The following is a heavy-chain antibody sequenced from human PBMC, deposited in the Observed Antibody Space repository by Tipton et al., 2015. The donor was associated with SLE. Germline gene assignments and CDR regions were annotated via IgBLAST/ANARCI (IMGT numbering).Heavy chain of an antibody. CDR3: ARAPVEMATIGAFDI. CDR2: ISSNGGST. V-gene: IGHV3-64*01. CDR1: GFTFSSYA. Sequence: GSLRLSCAAPGFTFSSYAMHWVRQAPGKGLEYVSAISSNGGSTYYANSVKGRFTISRDNSKNTLYLQMGSLRAEDMAVYYCARAPVEMATIGAFDIWGQGTMVTVSS. J-gene: IGHJ3*02. D-gene: IGHD5-24*01.